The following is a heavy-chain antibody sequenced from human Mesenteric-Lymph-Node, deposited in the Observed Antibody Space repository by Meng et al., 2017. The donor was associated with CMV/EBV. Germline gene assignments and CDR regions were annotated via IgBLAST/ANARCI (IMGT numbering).Heavy chain of an antibody. V-gene: IGHV3-66*02. CDR2: IYSGGST. Sequence: SNYMSWVRQAPGKGLEWVSVIYSGGSTYYADSVKGRFTISRDNSKNTLYLQMNSLRAEDTAVYYCASSPPYCSSTSCYNFAYWHFDLWGRGTLVTVSS. D-gene: IGHD2-2*02. CDR1: SNY. J-gene: IGHJ2*01. CDR3: ASSPPYCSSTSCYNFAYWHFDL.